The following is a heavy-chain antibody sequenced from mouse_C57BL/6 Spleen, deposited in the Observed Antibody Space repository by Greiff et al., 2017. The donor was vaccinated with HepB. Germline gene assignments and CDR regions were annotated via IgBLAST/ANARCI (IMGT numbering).Heavy chain of an antibody. J-gene: IGHJ2*01. CDR2: IYPRGGNT. CDR3: ARAVYYDYDEVYYFDY. D-gene: IGHD2-4*01. V-gene: IGHV1-81*01. CDR1: GYTFTSYG. Sequence: VQLQQSGAELARPGASVKLSCKASGYTFTSYGISWVKQRTGQGLEWIGEIYPRGGNTYYNEKFKGKATLTADKSSSTAYMELRSLTSEDSAVYFCARAVYYDYDEVYYFDYWGQGTTLTVSS.